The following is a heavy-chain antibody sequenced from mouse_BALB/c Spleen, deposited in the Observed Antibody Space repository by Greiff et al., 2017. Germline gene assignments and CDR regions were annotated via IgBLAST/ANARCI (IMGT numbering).Heavy chain of an antibody. CDR1: GYTFTSYT. V-gene: IGHV1-4*02. J-gene: IGHJ3*01. CDR2: INPSSGYT. CDR3: ARYDDYDERFAY. D-gene: IGHD2-4*01. Sequence: QVQLQQSAAELARPGASVKMSCKASGYTFTSYTMHWVKQRPGQGLEWIGYINPSSGYTEYNQKFKDKTTLTADKSSSTAYMQLSSLTSEDSAVYYCARYDDYDERFAYWGQGTLVTVSA.